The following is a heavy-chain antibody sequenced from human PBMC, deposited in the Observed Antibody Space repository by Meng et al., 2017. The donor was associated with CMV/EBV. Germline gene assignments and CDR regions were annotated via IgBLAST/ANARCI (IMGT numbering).Heavy chain of an antibody. CDR3: ARDYYGSGTDGFDY. Sequence: GGSLRLSCAASGFTFSGYAMHWVRQAPGKGLEWVAVISYDGSNKYYADSVKGRFTISRDNSKNTLYLQMNSLRAEDTAVYYCARDYYGSGTDGFDYWGQGTLVTVSS. CDR2: ISYDGSNK. CDR1: GFTFSGYA. J-gene: IGHJ4*02. D-gene: IGHD3-10*01. V-gene: IGHV3-30-3*01.